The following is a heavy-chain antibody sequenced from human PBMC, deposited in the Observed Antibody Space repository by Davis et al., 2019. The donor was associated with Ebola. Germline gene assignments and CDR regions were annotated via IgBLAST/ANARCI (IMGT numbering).Heavy chain of an antibody. D-gene: IGHD6-13*01. CDR2: ITTASDII. V-gene: IGHV3-48*04. CDR1: GFLFRTYN. Sequence: GGSLRLSCVGSGFLFRTYNMNWVRQAPGKGLEWIAYITTASDIIYYADSVKGRFTISRDNAKSSLYLQMNSLGADDTAMYYCARDGSSSWYEYYFDYWGQGTLVTVSS. CDR3: ARDGSSSWYEYYFDY. J-gene: IGHJ4*02.